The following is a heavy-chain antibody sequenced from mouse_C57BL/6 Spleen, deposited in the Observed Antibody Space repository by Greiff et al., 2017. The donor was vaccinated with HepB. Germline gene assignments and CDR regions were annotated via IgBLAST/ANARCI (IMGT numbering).Heavy chain of an antibody. V-gene: IGHV1-69*01. Sequence: QVQLQQPGAELVMPGASVKLSCKASGYTFTSYWMHWVKQRPGQGLEWIGEIDPSDSYTNYNQKFKGKSTLTVDKSSSTAYMQLSSLTSEDSAVYYCARKGRSGSSSFDYWGQGTTLTVSS. CDR1: GYTFTSYW. CDR2: IDPSDSYT. D-gene: IGHD1-1*01. J-gene: IGHJ2*01. CDR3: ARKGRSGSSSFDY.